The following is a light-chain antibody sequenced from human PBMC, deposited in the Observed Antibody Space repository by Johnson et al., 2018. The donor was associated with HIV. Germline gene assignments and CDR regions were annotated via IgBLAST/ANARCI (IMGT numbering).Light chain of an antibody. CDR2: DNT. J-gene: IGLJ1*01. Sequence: QSVLTQPPSVSAAPGQKVTISCSGSSSNIGNNYVSWYQQLPGTAPKLLIYDNTKRPSGIPDRFSGSKSGTSATLGITGLQTGDEAEYYCGTWDSSLSGVFGSGTKVTVL. CDR1: SSNIGNNY. CDR3: GTWDSSLSGV. V-gene: IGLV1-51*01.